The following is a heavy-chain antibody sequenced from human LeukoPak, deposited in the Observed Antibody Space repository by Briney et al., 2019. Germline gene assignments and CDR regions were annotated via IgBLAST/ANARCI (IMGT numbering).Heavy chain of an antibody. D-gene: IGHD3-10*01. Sequence: GGSLRLSCAASGFTFSSYGMHWVRQAPGKGLEWVAVISYDGSNKYYADSVKGRFTISRDSSKNTLYLQMNSLRAEDTAVYYCAKGEKTTYYYGSGSYPPPWYYGMDVWGQGTTVTVSS. V-gene: IGHV3-30*18. J-gene: IGHJ6*02. CDR3: AKGEKTTYYYGSGSYPPPWYYGMDV. CDR1: GFTFSSYG. CDR2: ISYDGSNK.